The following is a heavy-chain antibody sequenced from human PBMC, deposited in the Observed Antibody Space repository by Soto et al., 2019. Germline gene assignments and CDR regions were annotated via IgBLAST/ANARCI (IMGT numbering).Heavy chain of an antibody. CDR1: GGSFSGYY. V-gene: IGHV4-34*01. Sequence: SETLSLTCAVYGGSFSGYYWSWIRQPPGKGLEWIGEINHSGSTNYNPSFKCRVTISVDTSKNQFSLKLSSVTAADTAVYYCARFRIGSGSYYIGAYYYYGMDVWGQGTTVTVSS. D-gene: IGHD3-10*01. CDR2: INHSGST. J-gene: IGHJ6*02. CDR3: ARFRIGSGSYYIGAYYYYGMDV.